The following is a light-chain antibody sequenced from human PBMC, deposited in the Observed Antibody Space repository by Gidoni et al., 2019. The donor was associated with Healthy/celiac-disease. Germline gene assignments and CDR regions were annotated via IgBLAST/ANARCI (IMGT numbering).Light chain of an antibody. Sequence: DIQMTQPPSSLSASVGDRVPITCRAIQTISSYLNWYQQKPGQATKLLIYAASSLQSGVPSRFSGSGSGTDFTLTISSLQPEDFATYYCQQSYSTSWTFGQGTKVEIK. J-gene: IGKJ1*01. CDR1: QTISSY. CDR3: QQSYSTSWT. CDR2: AAS. V-gene: IGKV1-39*01.